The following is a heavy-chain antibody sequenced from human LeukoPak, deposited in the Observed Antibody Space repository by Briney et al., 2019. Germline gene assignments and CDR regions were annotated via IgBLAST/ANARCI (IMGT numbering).Heavy chain of an antibody. Sequence: LXCXASGFTFSSNYMSWVRQAPGKGLEWVSIIYSGGSTYYAESVQGGVTISRDNSKNTLYLQMNSLRAEDTAMYYCARVRYIYGYASDIWGQGTMVTVSS. J-gene: IGHJ3*02. V-gene: IGHV3-53*01. CDR2: IYSGGST. CDR3: ARVRYIYGYASDI. CDR1: GFTFSSNY. D-gene: IGHD5-18*01.